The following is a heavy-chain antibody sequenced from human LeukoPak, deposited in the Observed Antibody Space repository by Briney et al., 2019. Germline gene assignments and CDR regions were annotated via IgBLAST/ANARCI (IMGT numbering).Heavy chain of an antibody. Sequence: SETLSLTCTVSGGSISSYYWSWIRQPPGKGLEWIGYIYYSGSTNYNPSLKSRVTISVDTSKNQFSLKLSSVTAADTAVYYCARALLWFGELNSGDDWFDPWGQGTLVTVSS. CDR3: ARALLWFGELNSGDDWFDP. J-gene: IGHJ5*02. CDR1: GGSISSYY. D-gene: IGHD3-10*01. CDR2: IYYSGST. V-gene: IGHV4-59*08.